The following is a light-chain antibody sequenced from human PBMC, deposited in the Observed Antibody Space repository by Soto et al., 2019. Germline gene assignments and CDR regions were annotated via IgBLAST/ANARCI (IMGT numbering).Light chain of an antibody. CDR2: DAS. V-gene: IGKV1-5*01. CDR3: QQYNNDSLT. Sequence: DIPMTQSPSTLSASVGDRVAITCRARQSISRWLAWYQQKPGKAPKLLIYDASSLESGVPSRFSGSGSGTEFTLTITSLQPDDFATYYCQQYNNDSLTFGGGTKVESK. CDR1: QSISRW. J-gene: IGKJ4*01.